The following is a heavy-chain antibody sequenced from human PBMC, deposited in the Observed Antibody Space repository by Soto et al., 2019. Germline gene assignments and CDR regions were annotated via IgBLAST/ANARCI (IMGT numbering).Heavy chain of an antibody. J-gene: IGHJ4*02. V-gene: IGHV6-1*01. CDR2: TYYRSKWYN. Sequence: SQTLSLTCAISGDSVSSNSAAWNWIRQSPSRGLEWLGRTYYRSKWYNEYAVSVKSRIIVKPDTSKNQFSLQLSSVTPEDTAVYYCAKQYCSGRTCYGYFDYWGQGSLVTVSS. CDR3: AKQYCSGRTCYGYFDY. D-gene: IGHD2-15*01. CDR1: GDSVSSNSAA.